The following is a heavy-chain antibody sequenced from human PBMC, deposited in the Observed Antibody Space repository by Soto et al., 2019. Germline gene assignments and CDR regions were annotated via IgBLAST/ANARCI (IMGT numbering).Heavy chain of an antibody. D-gene: IGHD3-10*01. J-gene: IGHJ3*01. CDR3: ARSMVRGAIGAFDA. V-gene: IGHV4-30-4*01. CDR1: GGSISSGTSY. Sequence: QVQLQESGPGLVKPSQTLSLTCTVSGGSISSGTSYWTWIRQAPGRGLGLIGYTNYRGNTSYNPSLKSRVTIAIDTSKNQFSLKLSSVTAADTALYYCARSMVRGAIGAFDAWGQGTVVTVSS. CDR2: TNYRGNT.